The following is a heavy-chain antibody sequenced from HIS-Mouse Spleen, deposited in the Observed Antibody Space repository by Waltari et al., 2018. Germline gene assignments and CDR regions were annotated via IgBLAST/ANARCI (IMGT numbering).Heavy chain of an antibody. V-gene: IGHV3-30-3*01. D-gene: IGHD6-6*01. Sequence: QVQLVESGGGVVQPGRSLRLSCAASGFTFSSYAMHWVRQAPGKGLEWVAVISYDGSNKYYADSVKGRFTISRDNSKNTLYLQMNSLRAEDTAVYYCARDPSSSSGFDHWGQGTLVTVSS. J-gene: IGHJ5*02. CDR2: ISYDGSNK. CDR3: ARDPSSSSGFDH. CDR1: GFTFSSYA.